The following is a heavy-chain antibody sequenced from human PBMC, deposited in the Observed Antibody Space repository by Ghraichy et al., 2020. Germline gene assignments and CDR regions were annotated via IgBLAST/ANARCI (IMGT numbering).Heavy chain of an antibody. J-gene: IGHJ6*02. V-gene: IGHV3-21*01. CDR1: GFTFSDYF. CDR3: ARDHCTSSSCLEGYYYGMDV. Sequence: LTCAASGFTFSDYFIIWGRQAPGEGLEWSSSISSSRTYIYYADSVRGRFTISRDDAQNTLYLEMNSVRAEDTAVYYCARDHCTSSSCLEGYYYGMDVWGQGTTVTVSS. D-gene: IGHD2-2*01. CDR2: ISSSRTYI.